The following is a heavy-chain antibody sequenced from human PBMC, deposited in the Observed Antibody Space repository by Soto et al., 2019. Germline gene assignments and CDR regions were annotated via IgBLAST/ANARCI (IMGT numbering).Heavy chain of an antibody. CDR2: IIPILGIA. V-gene: IGHV1-69*02. J-gene: IGHJ3*02. CDR1: GGTFSSYT. CDR3: XXXXXXXXXDAFDI. Sequence: QVQLVQSGAEVKKPGSSVKVSCKASGGTFSSYTISWVRQAPGXGLXWMGRIIPILGIANYAQKFQGRVTITADKSXXXXXXXXXXXXXXXXXXXXXXXXXXXXXXDAFDIWGQGTMVTVSS.